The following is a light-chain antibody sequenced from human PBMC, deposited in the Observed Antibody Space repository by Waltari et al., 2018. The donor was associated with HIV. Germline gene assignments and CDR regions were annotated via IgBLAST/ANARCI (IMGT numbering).Light chain of an antibody. V-gene: IGLV8-61*01. CDR3: LLYVGTGIWV. Sequence: QTVVTQEPSFSVSPGGTVTLTCGLSSGSVSSRYYPSLYQKTPGLPPRILICGTNTRSSGGPERVSGSILGNKAALTITGAQSDDESDYYCLLYVGTGIWVFGGGTKVTVL. J-gene: IGLJ3*02. CDR2: GTN. CDR1: SGSVSSRYY.